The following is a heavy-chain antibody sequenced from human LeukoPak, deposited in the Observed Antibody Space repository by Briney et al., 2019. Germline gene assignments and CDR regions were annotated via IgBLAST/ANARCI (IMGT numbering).Heavy chain of an antibody. CDR2: IKQDGSEK. J-gene: IGHJ4*02. CDR1: GFSFSNSG. CDR3: ASNRPESIAARMFDY. D-gene: IGHD6-6*01. V-gene: IGHV3-7*01. Sequence: PGGSLRLSCAASGFSFSNSGMHWVRQAPGKGLEWVANIKQDGSEKYYVDSVKGRFTISRDNAKNPLYLQMNSLRAEDTAVYYCASNRPESIAARMFDYWGQGTLVTVSS.